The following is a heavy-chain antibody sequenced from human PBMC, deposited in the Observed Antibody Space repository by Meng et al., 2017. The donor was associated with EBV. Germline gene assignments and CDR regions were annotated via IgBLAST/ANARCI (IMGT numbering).Heavy chain of an antibody. CDR2: FLPRLGEP. V-gene: IGHV1-69*01. CDR1: GGPFRYYA. CDR3: ASESGRGYTPDY. Sequence: VQSAAEVETAASSVKVSCKTSGGPFRYYAISWVRQAPGQGLECLGGFLPRLGEPNYAQKFHSRVKITADESTSTHYMDLSSLRSEDTARYYCASESGRGYTPDYWGQGTLVTVSS. D-gene: IGHD3-10*01. J-gene: IGHJ4*02.